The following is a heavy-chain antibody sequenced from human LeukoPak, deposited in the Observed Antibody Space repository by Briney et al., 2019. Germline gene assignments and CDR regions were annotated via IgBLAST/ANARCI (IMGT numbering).Heavy chain of an antibody. Sequence: GGSLRLSCAASGFTLSIHGTNWVRQAPGEGREWVSYIINSGGTVYYTNSVQGRFTISRDNARNSLFLQMNSLRGEDTAVYFCARVGRGVYGMDVWGQGTTVTVSS. CDR2: IINSGGTV. V-gene: IGHV3-48*01. D-gene: IGHD3-10*01. J-gene: IGHJ6*02. CDR1: GFTLSIHG. CDR3: ARVGRGVYGMDV.